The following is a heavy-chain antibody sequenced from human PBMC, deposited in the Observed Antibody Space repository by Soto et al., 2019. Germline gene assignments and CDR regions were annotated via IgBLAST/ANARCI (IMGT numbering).Heavy chain of an antibody. CDR2: ISWNSGGI. CDR3: AKADDYYDSSGYFDY. CDR1: GFTFDDYA. J-gene: IGHJ4*02. Sequence: GGSLRLSCAASGFTFDDYAMHWVRQAPGKGLEWVSGISWNSGGIGYADSVKGRFTISRDNAKNSLYLQMNSLRAEDTALYYCAKADDYYDSSGYFDYWGQGTLVTVSS. D-gene: IGHD3-22*01. V-gene: IGHV3-9*01.